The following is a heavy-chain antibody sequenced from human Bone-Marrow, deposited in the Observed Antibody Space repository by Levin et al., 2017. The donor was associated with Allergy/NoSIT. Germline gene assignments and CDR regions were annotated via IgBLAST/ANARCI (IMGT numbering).Heavy chain of an antibody. J-gene: IGHJ4*02. Sequence: SQTLSLTCTVSGDSMIPYFWNWIRQPPGKGLEWIGFVYYSGRTHYSSSLQSRVTISIDTSMNQFSLKLKSGTAADTAIYYCARNVHGIGNNRAWVGNVGGFDYWGQGTLVTVSS. CDR3: ARNVHGIGNNRAWVGNVGGFDY. D-gene: IGHD3-10*01. CDR1: GDSMIPYF. V-gene: IGHV4-59*01. CDR2: VYYSGRT.